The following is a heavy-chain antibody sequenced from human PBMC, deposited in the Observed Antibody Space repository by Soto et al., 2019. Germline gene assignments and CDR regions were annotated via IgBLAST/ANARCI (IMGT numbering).Heavy chain of an antibody. CDR3: AKDKEGWLLDY. D-gene: IGHD3-9*01. CDR1: GFTFSSYG. CDR2: ISYDGSNK. J-gene: IGHJ4*02. Sequence: SLRLSCAASGFTFSSYGMHWVRQAPGKGLEWVAVISYDGSNKYYADSVKGRFTTSRDNSKNTLYLQMNSLRAEDTAVYYCAKDKEGWLLDYWGQGTLVTVSS. V-gene: IGHV3-30*18.